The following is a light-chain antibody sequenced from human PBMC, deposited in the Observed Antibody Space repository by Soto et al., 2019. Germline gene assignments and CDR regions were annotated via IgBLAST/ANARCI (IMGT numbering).Light chain of an antibody. V-gene: IGLV2-14*01. J-gene: IGLJ2*01. CDR1: SSDVGAYNY. Sequence: QSALTQPASVSGSPGQSITISCTGTSSDVGAYNYVSWYQQHPGKAPKLMIYDVSNRPSGVSNRFSGSKSGNTASLTISGLQAEDEADYYCCSYTISTTVVIGGGTKLTVL. CDR2: DVS. CDR3: CSYTISTTVV.